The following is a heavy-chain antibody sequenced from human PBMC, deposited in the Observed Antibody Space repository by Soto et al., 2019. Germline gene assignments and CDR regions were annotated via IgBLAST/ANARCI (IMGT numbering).Heavy chain of an antibody. CDR1: GFILNSFS. CDR2: ISSSRTTI. J-gene: IGHJ6*02. D-gene: IGHD2-15*01. V-gene: IGHV3-48*02. CDR3: VRGRSDSLMDV. Sequence: GGSLRLSCAGSGFILNSFSMNWVRQAPGKGLEWVSYISSSRTTIYYADPVRGRFTISRDDAKNSLFLQMNSLRDDDTAVYYCVRGRSDSLMDVWGQGTTVTVSS.